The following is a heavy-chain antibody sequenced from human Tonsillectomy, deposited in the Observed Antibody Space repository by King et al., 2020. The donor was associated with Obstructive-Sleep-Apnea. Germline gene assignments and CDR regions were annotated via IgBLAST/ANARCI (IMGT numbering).Heavy chain of an antibody. CDR1: GGSISSFY. J-gene: IGHJ6*02. CDR3: ARLGNSHYYYGADV. Sequence: LQLQESGPGLVKPSETLSLTCTVSGGSISSFYWSWIRQSPGMGLEWIGYIYYSGSTNYNPSLKSRITMSIATSKNQFSLKLNSATAADTAVYYCARLGNSHYYYGADVWGQGTTVTVSS. CDR2: IYYSGST. V-gene: IGHV4-59*08. D-gene: IGHD1-14*01.